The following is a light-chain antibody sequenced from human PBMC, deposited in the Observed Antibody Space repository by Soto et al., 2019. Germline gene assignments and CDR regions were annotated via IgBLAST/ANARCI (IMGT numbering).Light chain of an antibody. Sequence: IQLTQSPSTLPASVGDRVTLTCRASQSLSNWLSWYQQKPGTAPKLLIYHASILDTAVPSRFSGNGSGTEFTLTISSLQPGDFATYYCQKYTSYSFGQGSRVESK. J-gene: IGKJ1*01. CDR3: QKYTSYS. V-gene: IGKV1-5*01. CDR1: QSLSNW. CDR2: HAS.